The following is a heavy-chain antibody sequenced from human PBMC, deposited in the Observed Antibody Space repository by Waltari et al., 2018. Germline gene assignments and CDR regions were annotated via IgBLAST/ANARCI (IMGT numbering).Heavy chain of an antibody. CDR1: GGSFSGYY. D-gene: IGHD3-16*01. CDR2: SKHVGST. Sequence: QVQLQQWGAGLLMPSETLSLTCAVYGGSFSGYYWSRIRRGPGKGLEWIGESKHVGSTNYDRSIMRRVTISVYTSKNQYSLKLRAVTVEDAARYYWARGLGEDGCREGYWGQGTLVTVSS. V-gene: IGHV4-34*01. J-gene: IGHJ4*02. CDR3: ARGLGEDGCREGY.